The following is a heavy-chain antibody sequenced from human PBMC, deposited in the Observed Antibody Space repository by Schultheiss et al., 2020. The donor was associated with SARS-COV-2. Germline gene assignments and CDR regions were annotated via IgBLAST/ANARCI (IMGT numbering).Heavy chain of an antibody. J-gene: IGHJ6*02. CDR2: ISYSGNI. CDR1: GFSITSSGYY. V-gene: IGHV4-39*01. CDR3: ARQDNYPYYYGMDV. D-gene: IGHD1-1*01. Sequence: SQTLSLTCTVSGFSITSSGYYWGWIRQTPGKGLEWIGVISYSGNIFYSPSLKSRVTMSIDTSKTQVSLNLKSVTASDTAVYYCARQDNYPYYYGMDVWGQGTTVTVSS.